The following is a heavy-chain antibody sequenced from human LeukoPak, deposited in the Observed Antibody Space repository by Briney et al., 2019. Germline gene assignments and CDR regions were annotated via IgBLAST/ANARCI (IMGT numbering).Heavy chain of an antibody. V-gene: IGHV1-18*01. CDR1: GYTFTSYG. Sequence: ASVKVSCKASGYTFTSYGISWVRQAPGQGLEWMGWISAYNGNTNYAQKLQGRVTMTTDTSTSTAYMELRSLRSDDTAVYYCARDRDVWFGELFYYYYYMDVWGKGTTVTISS. CDR2: ISAYNGNT. J-gene: IGHJ6*03. CDR3: ARDRDVWFGELFYYYYYMDV. D-gene: IGHD3-10*01.